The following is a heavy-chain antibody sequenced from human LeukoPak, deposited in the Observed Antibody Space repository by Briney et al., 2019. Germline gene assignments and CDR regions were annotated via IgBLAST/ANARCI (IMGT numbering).Heavy chain of an antibody. V-gene: IGHV3-21*01. CDR3: ARVGSGSSSYGYYYMDV. D-gene: IGHD6-6*01. CDR1: GFTFSSYS. Sequence: GGSLRLSCAASGFTFSSYSMNWVRQAPGKRLEGVSSISSSSSYIYYADSVKGRFTISRDNAKNSLYLQMNSLRAEDTAVYYCARVGSGSSSYGYYYMDVWGKGTTVTVSS. J-gene: IGHJ6*03. CDR2: ISSSSSYI.